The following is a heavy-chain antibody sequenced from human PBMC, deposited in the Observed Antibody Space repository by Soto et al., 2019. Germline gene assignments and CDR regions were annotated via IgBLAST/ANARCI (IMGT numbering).Heavy chain of an antibody. CDR3: TRVGVGYSLGSGFTP. CDR2: VSHEGTER. J-gene: IGHJ5*02. CDR1: GVTLAGYR. Sequence: GGSLRLSCLASGVTLAGYRMPGCHHAPGKGLEWVEAVSHEGTERYAASVRGRFTISRDISKSTVFLQMGSLSGEDTAVYYCTRVGVGYSLGSGFTPWGQGTLVTVSS. V-gene: IGHV3-30-3*01. D-gene: IGHD5-18*01.